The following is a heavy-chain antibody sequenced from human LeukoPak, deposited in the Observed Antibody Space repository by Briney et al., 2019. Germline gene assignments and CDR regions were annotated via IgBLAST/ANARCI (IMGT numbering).Heavy chain of an antibody. Sequence: SETLSLTCAVYGGSFSGYYWSWIRQPPGKGLEWIGEVNHSGSTNYNPSLKSRVTISVDTSKNQFSLKLSSVTAADTAVYYCARGRNYYDSSGYRNNWLDPWGQGTLVTVSS. CDR3: ARGRNYYDSSGYRNNWLDP. D-gene: IGHD3-22*01. J-gene: IGHJ5*02. CDR1: GGSFSGYY. V-gene: IGHV4-34*01. CDR2: VNHSGST.